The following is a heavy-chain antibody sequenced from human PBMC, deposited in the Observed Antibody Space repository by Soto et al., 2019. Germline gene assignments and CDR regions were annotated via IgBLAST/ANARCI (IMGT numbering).Heavy chain of an antibody. V-gene: IGHV4-34*01. CDR2: ISHSGST. D-gene: IGHD3-22*01. J-gene: IGHJ5*02. CDR3: ARGRHSRSGYYRP. Sequence: SETLSLTCAVYGGSFSDYYWTWIRQPPGKGLEWIGEISHSGSTNYNPSLTSRVTISVDTSKNQFSLRLSSVTAADTAVYYCARGRHSRSGYYRPWGPGTLVTVSS. CDR1: GGSFSDYY.